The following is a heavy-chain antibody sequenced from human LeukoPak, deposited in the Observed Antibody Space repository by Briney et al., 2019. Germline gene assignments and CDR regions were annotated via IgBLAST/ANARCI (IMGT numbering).Heavy chain of an antibody. CDR2: IYTSGST. Sequence: SETLSLTCTVSGGSISSYHWSWIRQPPGKGLEWIGYIYTSGSTNYNPSLKSRVTISVDTSKNQFSLKLSSVTAADTAVYYCARGTVSDAFDIWGQGTMVTVSS. D-gene: IGHD4-17*01. CDR1: GGSISSYH. V-gene: IGHV4-4*09. J-gene: IGHJ3*02. CDR3: ARGTVSDAFDI.